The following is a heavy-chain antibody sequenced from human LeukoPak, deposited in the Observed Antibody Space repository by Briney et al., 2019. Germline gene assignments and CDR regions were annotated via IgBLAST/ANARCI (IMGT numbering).Heavy chain of an antibody. J-gene: IGHJ3*02. CDR3: AKDRGLDAFDI. D-gene: IGHD3-10*01. CDR2: IYYSGST. V-gene: IGHV4-4*02. Sequence: PSETLSLTCAVSGVTFSSTNWWSWVRQPPGKGLEWIGYIYYSGSTNYNPSLKSRVTISVDTSKNQFSLKLSSVTAADTAVYYCAKDRGLDAFDIWGQGTLVTVSS. CDR1: GVTFSSTNW.